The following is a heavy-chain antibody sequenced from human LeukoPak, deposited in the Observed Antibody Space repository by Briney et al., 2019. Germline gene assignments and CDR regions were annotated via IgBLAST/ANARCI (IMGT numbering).Heavy chain of an antibody. J-gene: IGHJ4*02. D-gene: IGHD3-10*01. CDR1: GFTFRSHW. CDR2: IKEDGNEK. V-gene: IGHV3-7*03. Sequence: GGSLRLSCAASGFTFRSHWMSWVRRAPGKGLEWVGNIKEDGNEKHYVHSVTGRFTISRDNAKNSLYLQMNSLRVEDTAVYYCVRGKAGDWGQGTLVTVSS. CDR3: VRGKAGD.